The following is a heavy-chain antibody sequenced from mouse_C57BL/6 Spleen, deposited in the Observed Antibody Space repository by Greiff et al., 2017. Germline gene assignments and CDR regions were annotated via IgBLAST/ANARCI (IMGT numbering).Heavy chain of an antibody. Sequence: DVKLVESGAELVKPGASVKLSCTASGFNIKDYYMHWVKQRTEQGLEWIGRIDPEDGETKYAPKFQGKATITADTSSNTAYLQLSSLTSEDTAVYYCASYYGRRRVYYYAMDYWGQGTSVTVSS. D-gene: IGHD1-1*01. J-gene: IGHJ4*01. V-gene: IGHV14-2*01. CDR3: ASYYGRRRVYYYAMDY. CDR2: IDPEDGET. CDR1: GFNIKDYY.